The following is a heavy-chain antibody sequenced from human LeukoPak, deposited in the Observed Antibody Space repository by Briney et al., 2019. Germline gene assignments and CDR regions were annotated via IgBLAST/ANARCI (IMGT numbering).Heavy chain of an antibody. V-gene: IGHV1-69*05. J-gene: IGHJ5*02. Sequence: ASVKVSCKASGGTFSSYAISWVRQAPGQGLEWMGGIIPIFGTANYAQKFQGRVTITTDESTSTAYMELSSLRSEDTAVYYCARDNYAGANWFDPWGQEPWSPSPQ. D-gene: IGHD1-7*01. CDR2: IIPIFGTA. CDR1: GGTFSSYA. CDR3: ARDNYAGANWFDP.